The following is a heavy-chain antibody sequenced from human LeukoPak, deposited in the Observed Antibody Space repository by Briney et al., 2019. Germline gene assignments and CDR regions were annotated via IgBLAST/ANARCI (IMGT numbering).Heavy chain of an antibody. CDR1: GGSISSYY. V-gene: IGHV4-59*12. J-gene: IGHJ5*02. Sequence: SETLSLTCTVSGGSISSYYWSWIRQPPGKGLEWIGYIYYSGSTNYNPSLKSRVTISLDTSENQFSLRLTSVTAADTAVYYCARYPGSGSAWFDPWGQGTLVTVSS. CDR3: ARYPGSGSAWFDP. CDR2: IYYSGST. D-gene: IGHD6-19*01.